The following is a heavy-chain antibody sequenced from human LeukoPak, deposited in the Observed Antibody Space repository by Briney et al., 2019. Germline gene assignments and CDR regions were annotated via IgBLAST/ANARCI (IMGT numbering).Heavy chain of an antibody. D-gene: IGHD3-3*01. CDR1: GFTFSGSS. V-gene: IGHV3-73*01. Sequence: GGSLRLSCAASGFTFSGSSLQWVRQASGKGLEWLGRIRGKPNSYATAYAASVKSRFTISRDDSKNTAYLQMNSLKTEDTAVYYCASNDFWSTYWGQGTLVTVSS. CDR3: ASNDFWSTY. J-gene: IGHJ4*02. CDR2: IRGKPNSYAT.